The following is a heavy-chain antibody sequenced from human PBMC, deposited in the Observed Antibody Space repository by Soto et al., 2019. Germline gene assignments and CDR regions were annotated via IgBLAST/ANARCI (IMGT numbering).Heavy chain of an antibody. J-gene: IGHJ2*01. D-gene: IGHD3-9*01. Sequence: EVQLVESGGGLVQPGGSLRLSCAASGFPVSSNYMSWVRQAPGKGLECVSVIYSGGSTYYADSVKGSISISRDNSKNTLYLQMNRLEAEETAVFYFSRVYYDMLTGYPPIGYFDLLGRGTLVTVSS. V-gene: IGHV3-66*01. CDR1: GFPVSSNY. CDR3: SRVYYDMLTGYPPIGYFDL. CDR2: IYSGGST.